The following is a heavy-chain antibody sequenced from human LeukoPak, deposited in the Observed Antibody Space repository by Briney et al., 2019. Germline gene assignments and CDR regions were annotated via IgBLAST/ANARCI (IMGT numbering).Heavy chain of an antibody. J-gene: IGHJ6*04. D-gene: IGHD4-17*01. CDR3: ARHVYGEGMVV. CDR2: IHSSEGT. CDR1: GGSLNGYY. V-gene: IGHV4-59*08. Sequence: PSETLSLTCAVSGGSLNGYYWGWIRQPPGKGLECIGYIHSSEGTAHNASLKSRLTISLDTSKNQFSLTLSSVTAADTAVYYCARHVYGEGMVVWGKGTTVTVSS.